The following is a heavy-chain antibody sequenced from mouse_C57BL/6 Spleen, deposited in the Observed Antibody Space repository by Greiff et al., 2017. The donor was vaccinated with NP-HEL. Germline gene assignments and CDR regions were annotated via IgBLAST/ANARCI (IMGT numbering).Heavy chain of an antibody. V-gene: IGHV1-53*01. D-gene: IGHD1-1*01. Sequence: VQLQQPGTELVKPGASVKLSCKASGYTFTSYWMLWVKQRPGQGLEWIGNINPSNGGTNYNGKFKSKATLTVDTSSSTAYMQLSSLTSEDSAVYYCARTSTVVGKAWFAYWGQGTLVTVSA. CDR1: GYTFTSYW. CDR2: INPSNGGT. CDR3: ARTSTVVGKAWFAY. J-gene: IGHJ3*01.